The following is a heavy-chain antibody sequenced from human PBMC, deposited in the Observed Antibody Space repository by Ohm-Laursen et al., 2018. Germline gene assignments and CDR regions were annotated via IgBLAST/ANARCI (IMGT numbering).Heavy chain of an antibody. D-gene: IGHD1-26*01. J-gene: IGHJ4*02. V-gene: IGHV3-11*04. CDR2: ISSSSSTI. CDR3: ASRRVGAGVVDY. CDR1: GFTFSDYY. Sequence: SMRLSCTASGFTFSDYYMSWIRQAPGKGLEWVSYISSSSSTIYYADSVKGRFTISRDNAKNSLYLQMNSLRAEDTAVYYCASRRVGAGVVDYWGQGTLVTVSS.